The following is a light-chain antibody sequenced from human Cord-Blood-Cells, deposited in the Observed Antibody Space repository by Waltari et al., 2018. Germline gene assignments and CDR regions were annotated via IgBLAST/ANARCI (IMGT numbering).Light chain of an antibody. V-gene: IGKV4-1*01. Sequence: DIVMTQSPDSLAVSLGERATINCKSSQSVLYSSNNKNYLAWYQQKPGQPPKLLIYWASTRESGVPDRFSGGGFGTDLTRTIRRLQAEDVAVYYGQQYYSTPWTCGQGTKVEIQ. J-gene: IGKJ1*01. CDR2: WAS. CDR1: QSVLYSSNNKNY. CDR3: QQYYSTPWT.